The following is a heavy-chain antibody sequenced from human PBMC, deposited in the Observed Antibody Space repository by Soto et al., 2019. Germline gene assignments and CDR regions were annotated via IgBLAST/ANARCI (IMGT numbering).Heavy chain of an antibody. J-gene: IGHJ6*02. CDR1: GVSFNNNG. CDR3: ARVLYYGSGSYAPYGMAV. V-gene: IGHV1-69*01. Sequence: QVQLVQSGAEVKKPGSSVKVSCKTSGVSFNNNGIGWVRQAPGHGLEWMGGVSPPFRTSNYARKFQGRISITADASTGTVNMELSSLTSEATDQYYCARVLYYGSGSYAPYGMAVWGHGTTVTVSS. CDR2: VSPPFRTS. D-gene: IGHD3-10*01.